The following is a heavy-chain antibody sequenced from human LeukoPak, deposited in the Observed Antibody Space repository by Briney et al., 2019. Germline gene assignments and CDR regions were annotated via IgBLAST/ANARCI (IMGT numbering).Heavy chain of an antibody. CDR1: GFTFRSYW. Sequence: GGSVSLLCAPSGFTFRSYWIHWVRHPPGKGRVWVARISTDGGTINDADSVSGRFTLSKDNSNNTLYLQMDSLRTEDTAVYYRAKRVPTTYYYDSSGYSYFDCWGQGTLVTVSS. CDR2: ISTDGGTI. J-gene: IGHJ4*02. V-gene: IGHV3-74*01. D-gene: IGHD3-22*01. CDR3: AKRVPTTYYYDSSGYSYFDC.